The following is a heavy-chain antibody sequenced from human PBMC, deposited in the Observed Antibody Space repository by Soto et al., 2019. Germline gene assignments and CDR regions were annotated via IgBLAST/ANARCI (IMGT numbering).Heavy chain of an antibody. CDR3: ATRAADYDFWSGYYSYYYYMDV. J-gene: IGHJ6*03. D-gene: IGHD3-3*01. Sequence: SETLSLTCTVSGGSISSYYWSWIRQPSGKGLEWIGYIYYSGSTNYNPSLKSRVTISVDTSKNQFSLKLSSVTAADTAVYYCATRAADYDFWSGYYSYYYYMDVWGKGTTVTVSS. CDR1: GGSISSYY. V-gene: IGHV4-59*08. CDR2: IYYSGST.